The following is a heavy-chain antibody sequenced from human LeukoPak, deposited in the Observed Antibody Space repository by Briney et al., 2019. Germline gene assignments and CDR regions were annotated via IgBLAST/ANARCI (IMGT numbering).Heavy chain of an antibody. CDR1: GYSISSGYY. CDR2: IYHSGST. Sequence: PSETLSLTCTVSGYSISSGYYWGWIRQPPGKGLEWIGSIYHSGSTYYNPSLKSRVTISVDTSKNQFSLKLSSVTAADTAVYYCASVTTSEATKKKSFDYWGQGTLVTVSS. V-gene: IGHV4-38-2*02. CDR3: ASVTTSEATKKKSFDY. J-gene: IGHJ4*02. D-gene: IGHD1-1*01.